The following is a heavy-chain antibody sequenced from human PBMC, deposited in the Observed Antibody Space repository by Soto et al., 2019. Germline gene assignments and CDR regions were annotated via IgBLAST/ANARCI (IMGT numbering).Heavy chain of an antibody. CDR1: GFHFSNAV. Sequence: GSLRLSCAASGFHFSNAVVSWVRQAPRKGLEWVGRIKSKTDGGTTDYAAPVKGRFTISRDDSKNTPYLQMNSLKTEDTAVYYFTTDEVLEWPQSEYWGQGTLVTVS. V-gene: IGHV3-15*01. CDR2: IKSKTDGGTT. D-gene: IGHD3-3*01. J-gene: IGHJ4*02. CDR3: TTDEVLEWPQSEY.